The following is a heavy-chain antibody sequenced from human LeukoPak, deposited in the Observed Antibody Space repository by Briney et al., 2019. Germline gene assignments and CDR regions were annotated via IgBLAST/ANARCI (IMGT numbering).Heavy chain of an antibody. CDR1: GFTVSSNY. D-gene: IGHD4-17*01. Sequence: PGGSLRLSRAASGFTVSSNYMSWVRQAPGKGLEWVSVIYSGGSTYYADSVEGRFTISRDNSKNTLYLQMNSLRAEDTAVYYCARDPNAYGDYYYYGMDVWGQGTTVTVSS. J-gene: IGHJ6*02. CDR2: IYSGGST. CDR3: ARDPNAYGDYYYYGMDV. V-gene: IGHV3-66*02.